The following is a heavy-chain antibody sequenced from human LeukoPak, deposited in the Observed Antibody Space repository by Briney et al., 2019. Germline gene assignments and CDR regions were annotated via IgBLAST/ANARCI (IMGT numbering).Heavy chain of an antibody. Sequence: GGSLRLSCVASGFTVSSNYMSWVRQAPGKGLEWVSVIYSGGSTYYADSVKGRFTISRDNSKNTLYLQMNSLRAEDTAVYYCAKDGDSSGWYEDFDYWGQGTLVTVSS. V-gene: IGHV3-53*01. J-gene: IGHJ4*02. D-gene: IGHD6-19*01. CDR2: IYSGGST. CDR3: AKDGDSSGWYEDFDY. CDR1: GFTVSSNY.